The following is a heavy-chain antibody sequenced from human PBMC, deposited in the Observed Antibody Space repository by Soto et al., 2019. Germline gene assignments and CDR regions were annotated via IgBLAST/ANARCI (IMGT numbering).Heavy chain of an antibody. CDR1: GFTFSSYG. CDR3: ARVMSYGSILYGMDV. J-gene: IGHJ6*02. Sequence: QVQLVESGGGVVQPGRSLRLSCAASGFTFSSYGMHWVRQAPGKGLEWVAVIWYDGSNKYYADSVKGRFTISRDNSKNTLYLQMNSLRAEDTAVYYCARVMSYGSILYGMDVWGQGTTVTVSS. CDR2: IWYDGSNK. D-gene: IGHD3-10*01. V-gene: IGHV3-33*01.